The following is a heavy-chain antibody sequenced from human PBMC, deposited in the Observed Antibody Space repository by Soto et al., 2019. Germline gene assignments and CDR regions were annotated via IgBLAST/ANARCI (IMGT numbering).Heavy chain of an antibody. Sequence: EVQLLESGGGLVQPGGSLRLSCAASGFTFSNYAMSWVRQATGKGPEWVSGISGGGVDKYYVDSAKGRFIISRDNSRNTMYLQMSTLRADDAAVYYCAKEAAGIGVPLFESWGQGTLVTVSS. CDR2: ISGGGVDK. CDR1: GFTFSNYA. V-gene: IGHV3-23*02. CDR3: AKEAAGIGVPLFES. J-gene: IGHJ4*02. D-gene: IGHD3-3*01.